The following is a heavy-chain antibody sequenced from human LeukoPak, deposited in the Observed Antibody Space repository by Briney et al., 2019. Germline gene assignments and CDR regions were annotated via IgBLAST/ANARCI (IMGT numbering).Heavy chain of an antibody. V-gene: IGHV4-31*03. J-gene: IGHJ4*02. CDR2: IYYSGST. Sequence: PSQTLSLTCTVSGGSISSGGYYWSWIRQHPGKGLEWIGYIYYSGSTYYNPSLMSRVTISVDTSKNQFSLKLSSVTAADTAVYYCARETAARQYFDYWGQGTLVTVSS. CDR1: GGSISSGGYY. D-gene: IGHD6-6*01. CDR3: ARETAARQYFDY.